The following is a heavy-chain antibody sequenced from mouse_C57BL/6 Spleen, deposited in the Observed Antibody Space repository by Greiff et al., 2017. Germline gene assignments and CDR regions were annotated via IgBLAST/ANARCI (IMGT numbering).Heavy chain of an antibody. CDR1: GYTFTSYW. Sequence: VQLQQSGPELVKPGASVKISCKASGYTFTSYWMQWVKQRPGQGLEWIGEIDPSDSYTNYNQKFKGKATLTVDTSSSTAYMQLSSLTSEDSAVYYCARVTTVVAPYWGRGTLVTVSA. D-gene: IGHD1-1*01. CDR3: ARVTTVVAPY. V-gene: IGHV1-50*01. J-gene: IGHJ3*01. CDR2: IDPSDSYT.